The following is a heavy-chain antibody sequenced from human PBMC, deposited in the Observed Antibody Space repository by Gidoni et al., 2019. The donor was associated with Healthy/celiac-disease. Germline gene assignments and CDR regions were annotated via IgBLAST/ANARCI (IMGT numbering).Heavy chain of an antibody. CDR1: GFTFSSYW. J-gene: IGHJ3*02. D-gene: IGHD6-13*01. Sequence: EVQLVESGGGLVQPGGSLRLSCEASGFTFSSYWMHWVRQAPGKGLVWVSRINSDGSSTSYADSVKGRFTISRDNAKNTLYLQMNSLRAEYTAVYYCARVVLAAAGTGVWFDAFDIWGQGTMVTVSS. V-gene: IGHV3-74*01. CDR3: ARVVLAAAGTGVWFDAFDI. CDR2: INSDGSST.